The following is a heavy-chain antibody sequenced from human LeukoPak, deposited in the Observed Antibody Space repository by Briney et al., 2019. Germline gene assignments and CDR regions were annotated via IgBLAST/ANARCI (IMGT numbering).Heavy chain of an antibody. Sequence: GGSLRLSCAASGFTFSSYAMSWVRQAPGKGLEWVSAISGSGGSTYYADSVKGRFTISRDSSKNTLYLQMNSLRAEDTAVYYCANRYCSSTSCRPFDYWGQGTLVTVSS. CDR3: ANRYCSSTSCRPFDY. J-gene: IGHJ4*02. CDR1: GFTFSSYA. CDR2: ISGSGGST. D-gene: IGHD2-2*01. V-gene: IGHV3-23*01.